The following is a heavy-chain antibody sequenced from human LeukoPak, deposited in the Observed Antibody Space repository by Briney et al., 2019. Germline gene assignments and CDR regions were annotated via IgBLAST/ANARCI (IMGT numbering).Heavy chain of an antibody. CDR3: ASENDGFDI. CDR1: GGSISTSNSY. V-gene: IGHV3-30*03. Sequence: LSLTCAVSGGSISTSNSYWGWIRRPPGKGLEWVAVIAYDGRYKYYADSVKGRFTISRDNSKSTLNLLMNSLRAEDTAVYYCASENDGFDIWGPGTVVTVSS. J-gene: IGHJ3*02. CDR2: IAYDGRYK.